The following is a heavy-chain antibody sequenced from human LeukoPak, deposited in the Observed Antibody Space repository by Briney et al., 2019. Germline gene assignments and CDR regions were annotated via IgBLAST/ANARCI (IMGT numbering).Heavy chain of an antibody. Sequence: KPSETLSLTCAVYGGSFSGYYWSWIRQPPGKGLEWIGEINHSGSTNYNPSLKSRVTISVDTSKNQFSLKLSSVTAADTAVYYCARGRVLRIPPNARYFDLWGRGTLVTVSS. J-gene: IGHJ2*01. CDR3: ARGRVLRIPPNARYFDL. CDR1: GGSFSGYY. CDR2: INHSGST. V-gene: IGHV4-34*01. D-gene: IGHD2-21*01.